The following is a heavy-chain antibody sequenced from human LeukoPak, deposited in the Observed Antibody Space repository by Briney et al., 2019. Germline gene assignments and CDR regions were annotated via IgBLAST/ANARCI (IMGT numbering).Heavy chain of an antibody. V-gene: IGHV3-33*01. CDR2: IWYDGSNK. CDR1: GFTFSSYG. Sequence: GGSLRLSCVASGFTFSSYGMHWVRQAPGKGLEWVAVIWYDGSNKYYADSVKGRFTISRDNSKNTLYLQMNSLRAEDTAVYYCARDSFEGSSWIDYWGQGTLVTVSS. D-gene: IGHD6-13*01. CDR3: ARDSFEGSSWIDY. J-gene: IGHJ4*02.